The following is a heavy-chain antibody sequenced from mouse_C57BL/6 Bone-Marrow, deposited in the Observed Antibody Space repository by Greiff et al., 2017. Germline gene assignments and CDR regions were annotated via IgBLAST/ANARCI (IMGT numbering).Heavy chain of an antibody. J-gene: IGHJ2*01. CDR3: SRGGFYDGYPSY. Sequence: VQLQQSGPELVKPGASVKISCKASGYTFTDYYMNWVKQSHGKSLEWIGDINPNNGGTSYNQKFKGKATLTVDKSSSTAYMALRRLTSEDSAVDYCSRGGFYDGYPSYWGQGTTLTVSS. CDR2: INPNNGGT. V-gene: IGHV1-26*01. D-gene: IGHD2-3*01. CDR1: GYTFTDYY.